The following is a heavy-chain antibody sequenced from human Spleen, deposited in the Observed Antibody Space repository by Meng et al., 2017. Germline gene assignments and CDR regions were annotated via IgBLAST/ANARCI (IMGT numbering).Heavy chain of an antibody. Sequence: GESLKISCAASGFTFSSYAMHWVRQAPGKGLEWVAVISYDGSNKYYADSVKGRFTISRDNSKNTLYLQMNSLRAEDTAVYYCARDWVAAAAFVFAFDIWGQGTMVTVSS. D-gene: IGHD6-13*01. CDR2: ISYDGSNK. V-gene: IGHV3-30*04. CDR1: GFTFSSYA. CDR3: ARDWVAAAAFVFAFDI. J-gene: IGHJ3*02.